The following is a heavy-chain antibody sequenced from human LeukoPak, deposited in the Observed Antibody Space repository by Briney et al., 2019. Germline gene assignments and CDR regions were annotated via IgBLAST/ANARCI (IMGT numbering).Heavy chain of an antibody. V-gene: IGHV4-39*01. Sequence: PSETLSLTCTVSGGPISSSSYYWGWIRQPTGKGLEWIGSIYYSGSTYYNPSLKSRVTISVDTSKNQFSLKLSSVTAADTAVYYCARKRWGLDIWGQGTMVTVSS. J-gene: IGHJ3*02. D-gene: IGHD4-23*01. CDR1: GGPISSSSYY. CDR3: ARKRWGLDI. CDR2: IYYSGST.